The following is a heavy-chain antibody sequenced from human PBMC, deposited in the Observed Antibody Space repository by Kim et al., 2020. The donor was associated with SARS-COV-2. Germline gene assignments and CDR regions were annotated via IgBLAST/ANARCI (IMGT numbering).Heavy chain of an antibody. V-gene: IGHV5-51*01. D-gene: IGHD1-20*01. CDR2: P. CDR3: ARRPLYNWNFDI. Sequence: PQYSPSFQGQVTISADKSISTAYLQWSSLKASDTAMYYCARRPLYNWNFDIWGQGTMVTVSS. J-gene: IGHJ3*02.